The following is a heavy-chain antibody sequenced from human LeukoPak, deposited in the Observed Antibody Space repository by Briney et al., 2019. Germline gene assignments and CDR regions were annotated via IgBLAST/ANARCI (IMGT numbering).Heavy chain of an antibody. D-gene: IGHD2-8*01. Sequence: PSETLSLTCTVSGGSICNYYWSWIRQPPGKGLEWLGSVSYSGSTNHNSSPKSRVTLSVDTSKKQFSLKLSSVTAADTALYYCARDQGTWCFDSGGQGILVTVS. CDR1: GGSICNYY. V-gene: IGHV4-59*13. CDR3: ARDQGTWCFDS. J-gene: IGHJ5*01. CDR2: VSYSGST.